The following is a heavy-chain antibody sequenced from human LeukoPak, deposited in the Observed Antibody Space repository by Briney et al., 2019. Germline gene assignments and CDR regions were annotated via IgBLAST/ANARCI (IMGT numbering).Heavy chain of an antibody. J-gene: IGHJ5*02. CDR3: ARHEYSGSYYGLSWFDP. V-gene: IGHV4-39*01. D-gene: IGHD1-26*01. Sequence: PSETLSLTCTLSGGSISSSGYYWGWIRQPPGKGLEWIASIYYSGSTYYNPSLKSRVHISVDTSKNQLSLQLSSLTAADTAVYYCARHEYSGSYYGLSWFDPWGQGTLVTVSS. CDR2: IYYSGST. CDR1: GGSISSSGYY.